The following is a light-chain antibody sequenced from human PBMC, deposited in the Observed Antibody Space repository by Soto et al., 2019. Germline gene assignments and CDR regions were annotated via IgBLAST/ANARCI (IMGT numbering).Light chain of an antibody. J-gene: IGLJ2*01. Sequence: QAASVSGSPGQSITISCTGTSSDFGGYNYVSWYQQHPGKAPKLMIYDVSNRPSGVSNRFSGSKSGNTASLTISGLQAEDEADYYCSSYTSSSTLLFGGGTKLTVL. CDR3: SSYTSSSTLL. CDR1: SSDFGGYNY. V-gene: IGLV2-14*01. CDR2: DVS.